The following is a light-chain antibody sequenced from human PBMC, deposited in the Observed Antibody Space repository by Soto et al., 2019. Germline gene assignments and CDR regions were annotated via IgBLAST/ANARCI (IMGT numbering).Light chain of an antibody. CDR3: SSYAGSNTYV. J-gene: IGLJ1*01. Sequence: QSVLTQPPSASGSPGQSVIISCTGTSSHVGGYNYVSWYQQHPGKAPKLMIYEVSKRPSGVPDRFSGSKSGNTASLTVSGLQAEDEADYYCSSYAGSNTYVFATGTKVTVL. CDR2: EVS. V-gene: IGLV2-8*01. CDR1: SSHVGGYNY.